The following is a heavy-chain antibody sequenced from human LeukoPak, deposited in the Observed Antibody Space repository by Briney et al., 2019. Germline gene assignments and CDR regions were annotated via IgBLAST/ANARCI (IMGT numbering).Heavy chain of an antibody. J-gene: IGHJ5*02. CDR2: MNPNSGNT. CDR1: GYTFTSYD. V-gene: IGHV1-8*01. D-gene: IGHD5-24*01. CDR3: ARKGGRWLQWYWFDP. Sequence: ASVKVSCKASGYTFTSYDINWVRQAPGQGLEWMGWMNPNSGNTGYAQRFQGRVTMTRNTSISTAYMELSSLRSGDTAVYYCARKGGRWLQWYWFDPWGQGTLVTVSS.